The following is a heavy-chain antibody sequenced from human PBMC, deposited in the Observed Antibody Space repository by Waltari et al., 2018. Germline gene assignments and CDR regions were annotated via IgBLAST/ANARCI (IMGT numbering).Heavy chain of an antibody. CDR3: AREQRSSSWYTRGPFFDY. CDR1: GYTFTSYG. Sequence: QVQLVQSGAEVKKPGASVKVSCKASGYTFTSYGISWVRQAPGQGLEWMGWISAYNGNTNYAQKLQGRVTMTTDTSTSTAYMELRSLRSDDTAVYYCAREQRSSSWYTRGPFFDYWGQGTLVTVSS. CDR2: ISAYNGNT. J-gene: IGHJ4*02. V-gene: IGHV1-18*01. D-gene: IGHD6-13*01.